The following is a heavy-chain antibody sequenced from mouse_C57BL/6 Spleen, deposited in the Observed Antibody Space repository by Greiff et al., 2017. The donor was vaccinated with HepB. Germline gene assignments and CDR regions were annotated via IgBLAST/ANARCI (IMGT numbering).Heavy chain of an antibody. Sequence: QVQLKQPGAELVKPGASVKLSCKASGYTFTSYWMQWVKQRPGQGLEWIGEIDPSDSYTNYNQKFKGKATLTVDTSSSTAYMQLSSLTSEDSAVYYCARDITTVVAEGFDYWGQGTTLTVSS. CDR3: ARDITTVVAEGFDY. CDR2: IDPSDSYT. V-gene: IGHV1-50*01. D-gene: IGHD1-1*01. CDR1: GYTFTSYW. J-gene: IGHJ2*01.